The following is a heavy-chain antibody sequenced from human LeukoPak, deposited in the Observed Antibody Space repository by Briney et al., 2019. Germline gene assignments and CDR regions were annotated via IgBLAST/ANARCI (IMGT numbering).Heavy chain of an antibody. D-gene: IGHD3-22*01. Sequence: SETLSLTCAVYGGSFRGYYWSWIRQPPGKGLEGIGEINHSGSTNYNPSLKSRVTISVDTSKNQFSLKLSSVTAADTAVYYCARGRKYYYDSSGYRLYYFDYWGQGTLVTVSS. CDR1: GGSFRGYY. V-gene: IGHV4-34*01. J-gene: IGHJ4*02. CDR2: INHSGST. CDR3: ARGRKYYYDSSGYRLYYFDY.